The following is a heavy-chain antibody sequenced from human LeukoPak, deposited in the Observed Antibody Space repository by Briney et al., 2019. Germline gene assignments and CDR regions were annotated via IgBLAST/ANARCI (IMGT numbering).Heavy chain of an antibody. D-gene: IGHD2-15*01. CDR2: ICYSGST. CDR3: ARQMMGFVVVVAAIPPHFDY. V-gene: IGHV4-39*01. J-gene: IGHJ4*02. CDR1: SGSISSRSYY. Sequence: PSETLSLTCTVSSGSISSRSYYWGWIRQPPGKGLEWIGSICYSGSTYYNPSLKSRVTISVDTSKNRLSLTLSSVTASVTTVYYCARQMMGFVVVVAAIPPHFDYWGQGTLVTVSS.